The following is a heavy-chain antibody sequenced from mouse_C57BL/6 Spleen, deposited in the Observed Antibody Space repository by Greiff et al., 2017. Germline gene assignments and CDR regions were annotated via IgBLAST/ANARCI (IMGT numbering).Heavy chain of an antibody. CDR3: ARFYYGYYGAY. V-gene: IGHV1-77*01. Sequence: QVQLQQSGAELVKPGASVKISCKASGYTFTDYYITWVQQRPGQGLEWIGKICRGSGSTYYNEKFKGRATLTTDKSSSTAYMQLSSLTSEDSAVYFCARFYYGYYGAYWGQGTLVTVSA. J-gene: IGHJ3*01. D-gene: IGHD2-3*01. CDR2: ICRGSGST. CDR1: GYTFTDYY.